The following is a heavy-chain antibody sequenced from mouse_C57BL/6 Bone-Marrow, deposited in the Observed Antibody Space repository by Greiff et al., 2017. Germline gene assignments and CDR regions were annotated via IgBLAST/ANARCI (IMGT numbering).Heavy chain of an antibody. V-gene: IGHV1-64*01. CDR3: ARGRYGSTMDY. CDR2: IHPNSGST. D-gene: IGHD1-1*01. J-gene: IGHJ4*01. CDR1: GYTFTSYW. Sequence: QVQLQQPGAELVKPGASVKLSCKASGYTFTSYWMHWVKQRPGQGLEWIGMIHPNSGSTNYNEKFKSKATLTVDKSSSTAYMQISSLTSEDSAVYYCARGRYGSTMDYWGQGTSVTVSS.